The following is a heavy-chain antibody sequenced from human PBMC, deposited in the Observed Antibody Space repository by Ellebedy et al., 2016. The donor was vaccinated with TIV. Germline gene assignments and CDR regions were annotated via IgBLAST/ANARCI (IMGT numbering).Heavy chain of an antibody. CDR1: GYIFTAYY. D-gene: IGHD3-10*01. V-gene: IGHV1-2*02. CDR2: INPKSGDT. J-gene: IGHJ1*01. Sequence: ASVKVSCKASGYIFTAYYLHWVRQAPGQGLEWMGWINPKSGDTNYAQKFHGRVTLTRDMSINTAYMDLSRLTSDDTAVYFCARSQLNSWGADYGSGNYYNFWGQGTLVTVS. CDR3: ARSQLNSWGADYGSGNYYNF.